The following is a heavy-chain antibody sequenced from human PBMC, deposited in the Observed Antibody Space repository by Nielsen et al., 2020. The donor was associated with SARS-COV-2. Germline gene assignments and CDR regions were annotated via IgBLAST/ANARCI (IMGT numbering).Heavy chain of an antibody. D-gene: IGHD6-6*01. V-gene: IGHV3-30*04. J-gene: IGHJ6*02. Sequence: WLRQPPGKGLEWVAIISYDGSNKYYSDSVKGRFTISRDNSKKMLYLQMNSLRAEDTAVYHCARDLRYSSSSYYYYGMDVWGQGTTVTVSS. CDR2: ISYDGSNK. CDR3: ARDLRYSSSSYYYYGMDV.